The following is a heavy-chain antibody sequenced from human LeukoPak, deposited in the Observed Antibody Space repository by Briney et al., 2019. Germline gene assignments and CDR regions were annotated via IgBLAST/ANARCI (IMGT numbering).Heavy chain of an antibody. J-gene: IGHJ2*01. CDR3: AKAGQGGGDFWYFDL. Sequence: GGTLRLSCAASEFTFSSYGVSWVRQAPGKGLEWVSAISETGDRTNYADSVMGRFTISRDNSKNTLSLQMNSLRVDDTAVYFCAKAGQGGGDFWYFDLWGRGTLVTVSS. D-gene: IGHD2-21*02. V-gene: IGHV3-23*01. CDR2: ISETGDRT. CDR1: EFTFSSYG.